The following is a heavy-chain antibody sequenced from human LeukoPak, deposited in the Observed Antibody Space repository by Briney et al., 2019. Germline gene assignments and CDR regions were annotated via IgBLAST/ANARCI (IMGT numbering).Heavy chain of an antibody. CDR1: GGSMSSYY. CDR3: ARGSRKYSSSSPSYFDL. D-gene: IGHD6-6*01. Sequence: SESLSLTCTVSGGSMSSYYWSWIRQPPGKGLEWIGYIDYRGSTNYNPPLKSRVTISVDTSKNQFSLKLSSVTAADTAVYYCARGSRKYSSSSPSYFDLWGRSTLLTLSS. CDR2: IDYRGST. V-gene: IGHV4-59*01. J-gene: IGHJ2*01.